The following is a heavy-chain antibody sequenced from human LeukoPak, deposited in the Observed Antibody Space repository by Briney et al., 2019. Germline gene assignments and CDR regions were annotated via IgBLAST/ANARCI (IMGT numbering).Heavy chain of an antibody. Sequence: HPGGSLRLSCAASGFSFISYGMHWVRQAPGKELEWVGVISDDGRNKKYADSVKGRFTISRDNSKDTLYLQMNSLRDEDTAVYYCAKRPSDYGDYVTYFDYWGQGTLVTVSS. J-gene: IGHJ4*02. CDR1: GFSFISYG. V-gene: IGHV3-30*18. CDR3: AKRPSDYGDYVTYFDY. D-gene: IGHD4-17*01. CDR2: ISDDGRNK.